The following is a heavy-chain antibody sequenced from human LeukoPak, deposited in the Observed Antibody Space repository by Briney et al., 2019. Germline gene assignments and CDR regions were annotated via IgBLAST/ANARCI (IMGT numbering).Heavy chain of an antibody. J-gene: IGHJ4*02. CDR3: ARDRGYSGYDYKPFDY. CDR1: GYTFTSYG. CDR2: ISAYNGNT. V-gene: IGHV1-18*01. Sequence: ASVKVSCKASGYTFTSYGISWVRQAPGQGLEWTGWISAYNGNTNYAQKLQGRVIMTTDTSTSTAYMELRSLRSDDTAVYYCARDRGYSGYDYKPFDYWGQGTLVTVSS. D-gene: IGHD5-12*01.